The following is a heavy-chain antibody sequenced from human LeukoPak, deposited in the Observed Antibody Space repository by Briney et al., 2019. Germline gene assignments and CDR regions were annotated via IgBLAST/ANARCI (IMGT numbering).Heavy chain of an antibody. J-gene: IGHJ4*02. CDR2: IYSGGST. CDR3: AKGTTTVVTPYY. Sequence: PGGSLRLSCAASGFTVSSNYMSWVRQAPGKGLEWVSVIYSGGSTYYADSVKGRFTISRDNSKDTMYLQMNSLRSEDTAVYYCAKGTTTVVTPYYWGQGTLVTVSS. V-gene: IGHV3-53*05. CDR1: GFTVSSNY. D-gene: IGHD4-23*01.